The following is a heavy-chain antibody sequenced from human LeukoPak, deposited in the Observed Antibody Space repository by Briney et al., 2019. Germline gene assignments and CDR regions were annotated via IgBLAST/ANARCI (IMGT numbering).Heavy chain of an antibody. CDR2: IKQDGSEK. CDR3: ARWYDYDSKGYNYYFDY. J-gene: IGHJ4*02. Sequence: GGSLRLSCAASGFTFSSYWMSWVRQAPGKGLEWVANIKQDGSEKYYVDSVKGRFTISRDNAKNSVYLQMNSLRAEDTAVYYCARWYDYDSKGYNYYFDYWGQGALVTVST. CDR1: GFTFSSYW. V-gene: IGHV3-7*01. D-gene: IGHD3-22*01.